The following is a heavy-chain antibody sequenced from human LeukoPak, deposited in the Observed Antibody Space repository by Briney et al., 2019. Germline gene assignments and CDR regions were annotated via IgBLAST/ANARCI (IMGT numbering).Heavy chain of an antibody. D-gene: IGHD2-2*01. CDR3: ANRRCTSSSCYLEY. CDR2: ISGSGGST. CDR1: GFTFSSYA. Sequence: GGSLRLSCAASGFTFSSYAMSWVRQAPGKGLEWVSAISGSGGSTYYADSVKGRFTISRDNSKNTLYLQMNSLRAEDTAVYYCANRRCTSSSCYLEYWGQGILVAVSS. J-gene: IGHJ4*02. V-gene: IGHV3-23*01.